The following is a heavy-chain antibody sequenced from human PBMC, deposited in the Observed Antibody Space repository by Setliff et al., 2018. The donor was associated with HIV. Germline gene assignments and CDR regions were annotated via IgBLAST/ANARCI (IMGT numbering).Heavy chain of an antibody. V-gene: IGHV3-21*03. CDR2: ISSTGAHI. Sequence: GGSLRLSCAASGFTFSSYSMNWVRQAPGKGLEWVASISSTGAHISTADSLKGRFTISRDNGRNSLYLQMNNLKIDDSGIYYCTRGPDYYDTNAFYSAYDYYYGLDVWGQGTTVTVSS. CDR3: TRGPDYYDTNAFYSAYDYYYGLDV. CDR1: GFTFSSYS. D-gene: IGHD3-22*01. J-gene: IGHJ6*02.